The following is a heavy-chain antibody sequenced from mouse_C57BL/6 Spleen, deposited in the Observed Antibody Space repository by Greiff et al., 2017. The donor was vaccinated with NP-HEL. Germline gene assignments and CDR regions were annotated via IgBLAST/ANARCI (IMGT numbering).Heavy chain of an antibody. Sequence: EVMLVESGGGLVKPGGSLKLSCAASGFTFSSYAMSWVRQTPEKRLEWVATISDGGSYTYYPDNVKGRFTISRDNAKNNLYLQMSQLTSEETAMDDCERGVKWDEIDYWGQGTTLTGSS. V-gene: IGHV5-4*03. CDR3: ERGVKWDEIDY. J-gene: IGHJ2*01. CDR1: GFTFSSYA. CDR2: ISDGGSYT. D-gene: IGHD1-3*01.